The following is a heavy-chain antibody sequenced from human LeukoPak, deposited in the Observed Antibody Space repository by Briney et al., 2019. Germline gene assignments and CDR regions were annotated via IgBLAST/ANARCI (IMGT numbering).Heavy chain of an antibody. J-gene: IGHJ6*02. CDR1: GFTFSDYY. V-gene: IGHV3-11*01. CDR2: ISSSGSTI. Sequence: GGSLRLSCAASGFTFSDYYMSWIRQAPGKGLEWVSYISSSGSTIYYADSVKGRFTISRDNAKNSLYLQMNSLRAEDTAVYYCARDQGFGEFTYSYGMDVWGQGTTVTVSS. D-gene: IGHD3-10*01. CDR3: ARDQGFGEFTYSYGMDV.